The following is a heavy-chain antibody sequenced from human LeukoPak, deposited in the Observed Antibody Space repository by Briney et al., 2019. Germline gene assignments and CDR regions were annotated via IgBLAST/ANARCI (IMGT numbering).Heavy chain of an antibody. Sequence: SETLSLTCAVYGGSFSGYYWSWIRQPPGKGLEWIAYISDSGSANYNPSLKSRVTISVDTSNNHFSLNLRSVTAADTAAYFCARLTGVDTPGYNWFDPWGQGTLVTVSS. D-gene: IGHD1-1*01. CDR3: ARLTGVDTPGYNWFDP. CDR2: ISDSGSA. J-gene: IGHJ5*02. CDR1: GGSFSGYY. V-gene: IGHV4-34*11.